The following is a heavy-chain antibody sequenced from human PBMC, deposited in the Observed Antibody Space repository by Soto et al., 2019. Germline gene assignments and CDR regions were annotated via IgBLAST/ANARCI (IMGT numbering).Heavy chain of an antibody. D-gene: IGHD6-13*01. V-gene: IGHV4-39*01. J-gene: IGHJ5*01. CDR2: MFHSGTK. CDR3: ARSGESAAATNWFDS. CDR1: GGSVSSGCYY. Sequence: PXETLSLTCSVSGGSVSSGCYYWGWIRQTPGKGLEWIASMFHSGTKYYNPSLKHRVSISVDTSKNEISLKLSSSTAVDTAVYYCARSGESAAATNWFDSWGQGILVTVSS.